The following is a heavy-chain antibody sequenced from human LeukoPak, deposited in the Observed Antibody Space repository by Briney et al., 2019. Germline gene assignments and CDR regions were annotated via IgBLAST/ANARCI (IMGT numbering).Heavy chain of an antibody. V-gene: IGHV1-2*06. CDR2: INPNSGGT. Sequence: ASVKVSCKASGYTFTGYYMHWVRQAPGQGLEWMGRINPNSGGTNYAQKFQGRVTMTRDTSISTAYMELSRLRSDDTAVYYCARGSSNYYDSSGCPMCAEYFQHWGQGTLVTVSS. CDR1: GYTFTGYY. D-gene: IGHD3-22*01. J-gene: IGHJ1*01. CDR3: ARGSSNYYDSSGCPMCAEYFQH.